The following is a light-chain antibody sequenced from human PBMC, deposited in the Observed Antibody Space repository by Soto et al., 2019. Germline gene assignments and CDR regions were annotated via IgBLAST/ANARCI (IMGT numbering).Light chain of an antibody. CDR1: QSVGIK. Sequence: EIVLTHSPDTLSVSPCERATLSLSASQSVGIKVTRYQQKPGQAPRLLMSGPSTRATGIPARFSGSGSGTEFTLTISSLQSEDFAIYYCQQYHSWSPITFGQGTRLEIK. V-gene: IGKV3-15*01. CDR3: QQYHSWSPIT. CDR2: GPS. J-gene: IGKJ5*01.